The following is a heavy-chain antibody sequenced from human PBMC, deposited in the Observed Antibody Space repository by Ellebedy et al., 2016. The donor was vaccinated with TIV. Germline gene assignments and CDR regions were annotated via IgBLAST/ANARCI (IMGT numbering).Heavy chain of an antibody. CDR1: GDSVASNSAA. V-gene: IGHV6-1*01. D-gene: IGHD6-13*01. J-gene: IGHJ3*01. Sequence: SQTLSLTCALSGDSVASNSAAWNWIRQSPSRGLEWLGRTYYRSKWYNDYAVSVKSRITINPDTSKNQFSLQLNSVTPEDTAVYYCARVAYSSSWYPFAFDAWGQGTMVTVSS. CDR2: TYYRSKWYN. CDR3: ARVAYSSSWYPFAFDA.